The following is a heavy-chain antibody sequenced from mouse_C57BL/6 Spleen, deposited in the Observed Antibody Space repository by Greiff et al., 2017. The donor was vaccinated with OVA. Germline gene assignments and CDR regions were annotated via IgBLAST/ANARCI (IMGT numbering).Heavy chain of an antibody. CDR2: IYPGSGNT. CDR3: ARYDGYSFMDY. J-gene: IGHJ4*01. V-gene: IGHV1-76*01. Sequence: VQLKESGAELVRPGASVKLSCKASGYTFTDYYINWVKQRPGQGLEWIARIYPGSGNTYYNEKFKGKATLTAEKSSSTAYMQLSSLTSEDSAVYFCARYDGYSFMDYWGQGTSVTVSS. CDR1: GYTFTDYY. D-gene: IGHD2-3*01.